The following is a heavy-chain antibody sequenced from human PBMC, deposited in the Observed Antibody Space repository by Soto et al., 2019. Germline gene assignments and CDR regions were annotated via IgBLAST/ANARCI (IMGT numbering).Heavy chain of an antibody. Sequence: SQILSLSYTVSGGYIRSSSYCWGCIRQPPGKGLEWIGIIYYSGSSYYNPSLKSRVTISVDTSKNQFSLKLSSVTAADTAVYYCXRQGQPLLVKNWFDPWGQGILVTVSS. D-gene: IGHD2-21*02. V-gene: IGHV4-39*01. J-gene: IGHJ5*02. CDR2: IYYSGSS. CDR1: GGYIRSSSYC. CDR3: XRQGQPLLVKNWFDP.